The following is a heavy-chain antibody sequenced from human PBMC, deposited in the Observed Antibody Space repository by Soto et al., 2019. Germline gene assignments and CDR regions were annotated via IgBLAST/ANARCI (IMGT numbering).Heavy chain of an antibody. CDR2: ISYSGST. V-gene: IGHV4-61*01. CDR3: TRDYSSGWYGL. Sequence: QVQLQESGPGLAKASETLSLTCTVSGGSVSSRHYWSWIRQPPGKGLEWIGYISYSGSTNYNPSLKSRVDISVDTSKNQFSLRLSSVTAADTAVYYCTRDYSSGWYGLWGPGTLVTVSS. CDR1: GGSVSSRHY. D-gene: IGHD6-19*01. J-gene: IGHJ4*02.